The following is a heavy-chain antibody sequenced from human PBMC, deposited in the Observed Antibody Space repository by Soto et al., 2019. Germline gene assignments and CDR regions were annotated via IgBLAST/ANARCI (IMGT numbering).Heavy chain of an antibody. J-gene: IGHJ6*02. CDR3: ARDLKRSSGWYVGYYYYGMDV. Sequence: SQTLSLTCAISGDSVSSHSAAWNWIRQSPSRGLEWLGRTYYRSKWYNDYAVSVKSRITINPDTSKNQFSLQLNSATPEDTAVYYCARDLKRSSGWYVGYYYYGMDVWGQATTVTVSS. V-gene: IGHV6-1*01. CDR2: TYYRSKWYN. CDR1: GDSVSSHSAA. D-gene: IGHD6-19*01.